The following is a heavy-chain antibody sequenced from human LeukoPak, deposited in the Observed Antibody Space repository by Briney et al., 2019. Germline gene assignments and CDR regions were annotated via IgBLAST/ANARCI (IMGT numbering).Heavy chain of an antibody. D-gene: IGHD4-23*01. CDR1: GFTFSTYG. J-gene: IGHJ4*02. V-gene: IGHV3-23*01. Sequence: GGSLRLSCAASGFTFSTYGMTWVRQAPGKGLEWVSAITGSGGGTYYAASVKGPFTISRDHSKSTVYLQMNSLRAEDTAIYYCAKWDRDYGGSHYLDYWGQGTLVTVSA. CDR2: ITGSGGGT. CDR3: AKWDRDYGGSHYLDY.